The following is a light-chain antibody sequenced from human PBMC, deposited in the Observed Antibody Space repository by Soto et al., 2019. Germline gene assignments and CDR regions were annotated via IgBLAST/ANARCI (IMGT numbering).Light chain of an antibody. CDR2: WAS. V-gene: IGKV4-1*01. Sequence: DIVMTQSPDSLAVSLGERATINCKSSQSVLYSSNNKNYLAWYQQKPGQPPKLLIYWASTRESGVPDRFSGSGSGTDFTLTISSLQAEDVAVYYCQQYYDAPQTFGQWTKVEIK. J-gene: IGKJ1*01. CDR3: QQYYDAPQT. CDR1: QSVLYSSNNKNY.